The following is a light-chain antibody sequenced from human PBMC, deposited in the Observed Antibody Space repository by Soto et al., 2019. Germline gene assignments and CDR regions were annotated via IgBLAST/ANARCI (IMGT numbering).Light chain of an antibody. CDR1: QSVSNNY. V-gene: IGKV3-20*01. Sequence: EIVLTQSPGTLSLSPGEIATLSCRASQSVSNNYLAWYQQKSGQAPRLLVSGASNRATGIPDRFSGSGSATDSTPTISRLEPEDFAVYYCQQYGSSGTFGQGTKVDIK. J-gene: IGKJ1*01. CDR3: QQYGSSGT. CDR2: GAS.